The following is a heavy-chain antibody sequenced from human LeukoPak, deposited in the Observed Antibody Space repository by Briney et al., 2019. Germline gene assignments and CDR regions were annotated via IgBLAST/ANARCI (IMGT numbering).Heavy chain of an antibody. D-gene: IGHD2-8*01. CDR2: IIPIFGTA. Sequence: ASVKVSCKASGGTFSSYAISWVRQAPGQGHEWMGGIIPIFGTANYAQKFQGRVTITTDESTSTAYMELSSLRSEDTAVYYCARRYCTNGVCYYYWGQGTLVTVSS. J-gene: IGHJ4*02. CDR1: GGTFSSYA. V-gene: IGHV1-69*05. CDR3: ARRYCTNGVCYYY.